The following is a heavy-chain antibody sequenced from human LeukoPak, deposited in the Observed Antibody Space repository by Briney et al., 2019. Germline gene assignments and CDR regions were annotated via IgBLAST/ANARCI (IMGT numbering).Heavy chain of an antibody. CDR1: GGSMNNYY. CDR2: VYQTGDT. D-gene: IGHD6-19*01. Sequence: SETLSLTCIVSGGSMNNYYWSWFRQPPGKGLEWIAYVYQTGDTRYNPSLKSRVSISLDMSKNQFSLKVSAVTATDTAVYYCARHPFSAPFDYWGQGILVTVSS. J-gene: IGHJ4*02. V-gene: IGHV4-59*08. CDR3: ARHPFSAPFDY.